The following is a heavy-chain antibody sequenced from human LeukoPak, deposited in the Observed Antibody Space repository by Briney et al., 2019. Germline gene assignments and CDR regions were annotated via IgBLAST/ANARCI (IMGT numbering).Heavy chain of an antibody. V-gene: IGHV5-51*01. CDR2: IYPGDSDT. Sequence: GESLKISCKGSGYSSTSYWIGWVRQMPGKGLEWMGIIYPGDSDTRYSPSFQGQVTISADKSISTAYLQWSSLKASDTAMYYCARHTTAHYYDTTGPDWFDPWGQGTLVTVSS. D-gene: IGHD3-22*01. J-gene: IGHJ5*02. CDR1: GYSSTSYW. CDR3: ARHTTAHYYDTTGPDWFDP.